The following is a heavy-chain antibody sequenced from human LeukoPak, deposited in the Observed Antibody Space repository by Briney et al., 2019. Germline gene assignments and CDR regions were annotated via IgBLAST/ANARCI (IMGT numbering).Heavy chain of an antibody. J-gene: IGHJ5*02. Sequence: SQTLSLTCTVSGASISSGSNSWGWIRQPAGKGLEWIGRINTSGTTYYNPSLKSRLTISVDTSRNQFSLNLSSVTAADTAVYYCARRTGSHLPNWFDPWGQGTLVTVSS. CDR3: ARRTGSHLPNWFDP. CDR2: INTSGTT. V-gene: IGHV4-61*02. CDR1: GASISSGSNS. D-gene: IGHD3-10*01.